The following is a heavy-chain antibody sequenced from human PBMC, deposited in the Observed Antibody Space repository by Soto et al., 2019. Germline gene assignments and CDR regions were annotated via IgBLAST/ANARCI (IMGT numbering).Heavy chain of an antibody. CDR1: GFTFSTYG. CDR2: IWFDGTNI. D-gene: IGHD4-17*01. CDR3: ARNLGAFVRSYYYGLDV. J-gene: IGHJ6*02. Sequence: QVQLVESGGGLVQPGRSLRLSCAASGFTFSTYGMHWVRQAPGKGLEWVAVIWFDGTNIYYADSVKGRFTISSDNTKNALNLQMSGLRAPDTAVYYCARNLGAFVRSYYYGLDVWGQGTTVTFSS. V-gene: IGHV3-33*01.